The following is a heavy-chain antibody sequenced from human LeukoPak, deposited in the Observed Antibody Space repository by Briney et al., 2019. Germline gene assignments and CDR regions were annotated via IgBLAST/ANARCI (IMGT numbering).Heavy chain of an antibody. Sequence: SATMSLTCTVSGGSISSYYWSWIRQPPGKGLEWIGYICYSGSSNYTPSPKSRVTISVDTSKNQFSLMLTSVTADDTAVYYCARVDRTVLTGYYKGYYYYAMDVWGQGTTVTVSS. V-gene: IGHV4-59*01. D-gene: IGHD3-9*01. CDR1: GGSISSYY. J-gene: IGHJ6*02. CDR2: ICYSGSS. CDR3: ARVDRTVLTGYYKGYYYYAMDV.